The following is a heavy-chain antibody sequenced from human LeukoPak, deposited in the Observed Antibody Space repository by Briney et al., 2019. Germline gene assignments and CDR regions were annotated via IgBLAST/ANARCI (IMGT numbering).Heavy chain of an antibody. CDR3: VREFSGSYSLAFYYYYMDV. CDR1: GGSISSYY. CDR2: IYTSGST. V-gene: IGHV4-4*07. Sequence: SETLSLTCTVSGGSISSYYWSWIRQPAGKGLEWIGRIYTSGSTNYNPSLKSRVTMSVDTSKNQFSLKLSSVTTADTAVYYCVREFSGSYSLAFYYYYMDVWGKGTTVTVSS. D-gene: IGHD1-26*01. J-gene: IGHJ6*03.